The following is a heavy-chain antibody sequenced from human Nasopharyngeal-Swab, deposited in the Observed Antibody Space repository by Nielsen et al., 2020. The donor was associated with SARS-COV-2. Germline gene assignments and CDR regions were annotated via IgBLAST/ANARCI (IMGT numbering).Heavy chain of an antibody. J-gene: IGHJ6*02. V-gene: IGHV4-31*03. CDR1: GGSTSSGGYY. CDR2: IYYSGST. D-gene: IGHD2-2*01. Sequence: SETLSLTCTVSGGSTSSGGYYRSWIRQHPGKGLEWIGYIYYSGSTYYNPSLKSRVTISVDTSKSQFSLKLSSVTAADTAVYYCARSSSSMGGYYYYYGMDVWGQGTTVTVSS. CDR3: ARSSSSMGGYYYYYGMDV.